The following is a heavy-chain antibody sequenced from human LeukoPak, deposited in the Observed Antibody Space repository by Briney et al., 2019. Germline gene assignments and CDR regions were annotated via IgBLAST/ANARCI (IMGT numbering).Heavy chain of an antibody. CDR3: ARGNDIIASVGMDV. CDR2: MNPNSGNT. V-gene: IGHV1-8*01. CDR1: GYTFTSYD. D-gene: IGHD1-1*01. J-gene: IGHJ6*02. Sequence: ASVKVSCKASGYTFTSYDINWVRQATGQGLEWMGWMNPNSGNTGYAQKFQGRVTMTRNTSISTAYMELSSLRSEDTAVYYCARGNDIIASVGMDVWGQGTTVTVSS.